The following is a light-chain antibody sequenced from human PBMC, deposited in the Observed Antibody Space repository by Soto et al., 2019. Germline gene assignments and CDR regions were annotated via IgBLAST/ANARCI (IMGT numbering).Light chain of an antibody. Sequence: QSALTQPRSVSGSPGQSVTISCTGTSSDVGGYDYVSWYQHHPGKAPKLMIYDVDKRPSGVPGRFSGSKSGNTASLTISGLQAEDEADYYCCSYAGSYPVVFGTGTKLTVL. J-gene: IGLJ1*01. CDR1: SSDVGGYDY. CDR2: DVD. V-gene: IGLV2-11*01. CDR3: CSYAGSYPVV.